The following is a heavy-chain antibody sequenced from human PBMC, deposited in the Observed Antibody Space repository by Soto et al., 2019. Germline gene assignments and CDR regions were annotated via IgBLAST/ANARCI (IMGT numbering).Heavy chain of an antibody. V-gene: IGHV4-59*08. CDR2: IYYSGST. J-gene: IGHJ4*02. CDR1: GGSISSYY. D-gene: IGHD4-17*01. Sequence: SQPLSLTCTVSGGSISSYYWSWIRQPPGKGLEWIGYIYYSGSTNYNPSLKSRVTISVDTSKNQFSLKLSSVTAADTAVYYCARRYGQGFDYCGQGTLVTLSS. CDR3: ARRYGQGFDY.